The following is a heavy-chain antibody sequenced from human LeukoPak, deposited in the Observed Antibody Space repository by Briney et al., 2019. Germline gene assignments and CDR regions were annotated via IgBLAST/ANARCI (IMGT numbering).Heavy chain of an antibody. J-gene: IGHJ4*02. CDR1: GYTFSSYY. CDR3: ARVQGSSGWYIFDY. D-gene: IGHD6-19*01. Sequence: ASVKVSCKASGYTFSSYYVHWVRQAPGQGLEWMGWISAYNANTNFAQNLQGRVTMTTDTSTSTAYMELRSLRSDDTAVYYCARVQGSSGWYIFDYWGQGTLVTVSS. CDR2: ISAYNANT. V-gene: IGHV1-18*04.